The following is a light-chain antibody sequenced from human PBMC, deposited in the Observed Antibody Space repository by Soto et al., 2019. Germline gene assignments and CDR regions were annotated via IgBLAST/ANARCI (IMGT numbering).Light chain of an antibody. CDR2: KAS. CDR3: PQYNTYPLT. J-gene: IGKJ4*01. V-gene: IGKV1-5*03. Sequence: DIQMTQSPSTLSASVGDRVTITCRASQSISTWLAWYQQKPGKAPKLLIYKASSLEGGVPSRFSGSGSGTEFNITISSLQPDDFATYYCPQYNTYPLTFGGGTTVEIK. CDR1: QSISTW.